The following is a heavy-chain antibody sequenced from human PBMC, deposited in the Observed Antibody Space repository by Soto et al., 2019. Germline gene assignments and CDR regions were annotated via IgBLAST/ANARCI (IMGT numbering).Heavy chain of an antibody. J-gene: IGHJ5*02. CDR2: INHTGGI. CDR1: GGSVNGYY. V-gene: IGHV4-34*02. CDR3: ATRITVFGLLIPPFDP. Sequence: QVHLQQWGAGLLKPSETLSLTCAVYGGSVNGYYWNWIRQPPGKGLEWIGEINHTGGIHYNPSLKSRVTMSVDTSKNQFSLRLSSVTAADTAIYYCATRITVFGLLIPPFDPWGQGTQVTVSS. D-gene: IGHD3-3*01.